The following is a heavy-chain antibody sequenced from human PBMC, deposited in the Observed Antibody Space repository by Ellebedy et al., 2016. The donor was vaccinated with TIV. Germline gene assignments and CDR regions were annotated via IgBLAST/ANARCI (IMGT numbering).Heavy chain of an antibody. Sequence: GESLKISCAASGFTFSNYWMNWVRQAPGKGLEWVANIKQDGSQKFYVDSVKGRFTISRDNAKNSMYLQMSGLRAADTAVYYCARDLPGSDFVDYWGQGTLVTVSS. CDR3: ARDLPGSDFVDY. V-gene: IGHV3-7*01. D-gene: IGHD7-27*01. CDR1: GFTFSNYW. CDR2: IKQDGSQK. J-gene: IGHJ4*02.